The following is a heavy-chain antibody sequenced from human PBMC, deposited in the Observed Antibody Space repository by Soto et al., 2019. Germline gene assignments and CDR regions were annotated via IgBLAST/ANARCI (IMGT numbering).Heavy chain of an antibody. V-gene: IGHV4-39*07. J-gene: IGHJ6*03. CDR3: ARGKVLGYCSGGSCRRKPPYYYYMDV. CDR1: GDSISSSSYY. CDR2: VYYSGST. Sequence: SETLSLTCTVSGDSISSSSYYWGWIRQPPGRGLEWIGSVYYSGSTNYNPSLKSRVTISVDTSKNQFSLKLSSVTAADTAVYYCARGKVLGYCSGGSCRRKPPYYYYMDVWGKGTTVTVSS. D-gene: IGHD2-15*01.